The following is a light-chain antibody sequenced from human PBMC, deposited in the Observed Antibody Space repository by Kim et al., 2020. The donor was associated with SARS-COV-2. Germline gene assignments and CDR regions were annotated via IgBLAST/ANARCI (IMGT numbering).Light chain of an antibody. CDR2: DVS. Sequence: GQSITISCTGTSSDVGGYNYVSWYQHHPGKAPKLLIYDVSKRPSGVSNRFSASKSGNTASLTISGLQAEDEADYYCSSYTSSSTYVFGTGTKVTVL. CDR1: SSDVGGYNY. J-gene: IGLJ1*01. V-gene: IGLV2-14*03. CDR3: SSYTSSSTYV.